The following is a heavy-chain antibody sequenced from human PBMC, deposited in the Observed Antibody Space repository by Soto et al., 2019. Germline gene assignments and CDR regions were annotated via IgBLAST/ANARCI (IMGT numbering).Heavy chain of an antibody. CDR2: IYYSGST. D-gene: IGHD3-10*01. J-gene: IGHJ4*02. CDR3: ARSFMVPVHCFDY. V-gene: IGHV4-59*01. CDR1: GGSISSYY. Sequence: SETLSLTCTVSGGSISSYYWSWIRQPPGKGLEWIGNIYYSGSTNYNPSLKSRVTMSVDTSKNQFTLKLSSVTAADTGVYFCARSFMVPVHCFDYWGQGTLVTVSS.